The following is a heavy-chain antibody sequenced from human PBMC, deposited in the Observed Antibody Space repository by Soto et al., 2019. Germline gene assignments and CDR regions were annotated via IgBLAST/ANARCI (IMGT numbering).Heavy chain of an antibody. V-gene: IGHV4-31*03. J-gene: IGHJ3*02. Sequence: SETLSLTCTVSGGSISSGGYYWSWIRQHPGKGLEWIGYIYYSGSTYYNPSLKSRVSISVDTSKNQFSLKLSSVTAADTAVYYCARPNLAYCSGGSCYAFDIWGQGTMVTVSS. CDR1: GGSISSGGYY. CDR2: IYYSGST. CDR3: ARPNLAYCSGGSCYAFDI. D-gene: IGHD2-15*01.